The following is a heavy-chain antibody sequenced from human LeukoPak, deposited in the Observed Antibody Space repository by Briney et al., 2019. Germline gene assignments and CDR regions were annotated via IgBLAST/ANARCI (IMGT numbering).Heavy chain of an antibody. J-gene: IGHJ4*02. CDR3: AKDLRASRRPRFDY. V-gene: IGHV3-23*01. CDR2: ISGSGGST. CDR1: GFTFSSYA. Sequence: GGSLRLSCAASGFTFSSYAMSWVRQAPGKGLELVSAISGSGGSTYYADSVKGRFTISRDNSKNTLYLQMNSLRAEDTAVYYCAKDLRASRRPRFDYWGQGTLVTVSS.